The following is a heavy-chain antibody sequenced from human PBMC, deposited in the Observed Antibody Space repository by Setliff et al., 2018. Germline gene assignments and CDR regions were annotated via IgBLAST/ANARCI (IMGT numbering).Heavy chain of an antibody. D-gene: IGHD3-10*01. V-gene: IGHV1-69-2*01. CDR1: GYTFTDYY. CDR2: VDPEDGET. CDR3: ATDLAIRGVQFDY. J-gene: IGHJ4*02. Sequence: ASVKVSCKASGYTFTDYYMHWVQQAPGKGLEWMGRVDPEDGETIYAEKFQGRVTITADKSTSTAYMELSSLTSEDTAVYYCATDLAIRGVQFDYWGRGTLVTVSS.